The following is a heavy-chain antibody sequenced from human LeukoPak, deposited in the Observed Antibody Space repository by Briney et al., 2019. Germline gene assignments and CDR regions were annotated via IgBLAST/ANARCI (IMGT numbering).Heavy chain of an antibody. Sequence: PSEALSLTCAVYGGSFSGYYWSWIRQPPGKGLEWIGEIDHSGSTNYNPSLKSRVTISIDTSKNQFSLQLTSVTAADTAVYYCASLMLIAVGSDYWGQGNLVTVSS. CDR1: GGSFSGYY. V-gene: IGHV4-34*01. J-gene: IGHJ4*02. CDR2: IDHSGST. CDR3: ASLMLIAVGSDY. D-gene: IGHD3-16*01.